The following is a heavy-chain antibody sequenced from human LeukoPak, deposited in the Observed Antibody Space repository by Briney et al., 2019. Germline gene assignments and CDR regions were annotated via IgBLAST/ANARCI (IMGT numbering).Heavy chain of an antibody. CDR1: GFTVSSNY. V-gene: IGHV3-53*01. Sequence: GGSLRLSCAASGFTVSSNYMSWVRQAPGKGLEWVSVIYSGGSTYYADSVKGRFTISRDNSKNTLYLQMNSLRAEDTAVYYCARAHDYEYYFDYWGQGTLVTVSS. CDR3: ARAHDYEYYFDY. D-gene: IGHD4-17*01. J-gene: IGHJ4*02. CDR2: IYSGGST.